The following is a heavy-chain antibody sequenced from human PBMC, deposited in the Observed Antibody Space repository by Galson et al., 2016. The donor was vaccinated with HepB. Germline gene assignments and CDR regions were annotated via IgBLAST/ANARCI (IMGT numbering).Heavy chain of an antibody. CDR2: ISSSGDTL. CDR1: GFTFSDYY. Sequence: SLRLSCAASGFTFSDYYMTWIRQAPGKGLEWVSYISSSGDTLYYADSVKGRFTISRDNAMTLLYQQMNSLRTEDTAVYYCARDGGFSYGPPDYWGQGTLVTVSS. D-gene: IGHD5-18*01. V-gene: IGHV3-11*01. CDR3: ARDGGFSYGPPDY. J-gene: IGHJ4*02.